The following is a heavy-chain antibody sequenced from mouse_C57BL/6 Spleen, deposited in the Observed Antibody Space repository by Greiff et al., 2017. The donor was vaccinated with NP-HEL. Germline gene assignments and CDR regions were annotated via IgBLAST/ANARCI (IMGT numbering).Heavy chain of an antibody. CDR3: ARAGVYFDY. Sequence: EVQRVESGGGLVKPGGSLKLSCAASGFTFSSYAMSWVRQTPEKRLEWVATISDGGSYTYYPDNVKGRFTISRDNAKNNLYQQMSHLKSEDTAMYYCARAGVYFDYWGQGTTRTVSS. V-gene: IGHV5-4*01. CDR1: GFTFSSYA. CDR2: ISDGGSYT. J-gene: IGHJ2*01. D-gene: IGHD4-1*01.